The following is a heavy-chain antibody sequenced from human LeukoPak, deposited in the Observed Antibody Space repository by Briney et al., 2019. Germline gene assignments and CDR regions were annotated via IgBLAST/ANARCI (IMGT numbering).Heavy chain of an antibody. D-gene: IGHD5-18*01. V-gene: IGHV3-21*04. Sequence: GGSLRLSCAASGFTFSSYSMNWVRQAPGKGLEWVSSISSSSSYIYYADSVKGRFTISRDNAKNSLYLQMNSLRAEDTAVYYCARDFARGYSYGGRYGMDVWGQGTTVTVSS. J-gene: IGHJ6*02. CDR3: ARDFARGYSYGGRYGMDV. CDR2: ISSSSSYI. CDR1: GFTFSSYS.